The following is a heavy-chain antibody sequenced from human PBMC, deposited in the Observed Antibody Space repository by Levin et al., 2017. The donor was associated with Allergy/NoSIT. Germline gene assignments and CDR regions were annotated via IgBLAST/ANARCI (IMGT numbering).Heavy chain of an antibody. Sequence: SETLSLTCTVSGGSISSITYYWGWIRQPPGKGLEWIGAIYVSGATYYNPSLQSRVTLSVDPSKNQFSLKLSSVPAADTAVYYCGRLPPLVGSGGYSQEYWGQGILVSVSS. CDR1: GGSISSITYY. CDR2: IYVSGAT. D-gene: IGHD3-10*01. V-gene: IGHV4-39*01. CDR3: GRLPPLVGSGGYSQEY. J-gene: IGHJ4*02.